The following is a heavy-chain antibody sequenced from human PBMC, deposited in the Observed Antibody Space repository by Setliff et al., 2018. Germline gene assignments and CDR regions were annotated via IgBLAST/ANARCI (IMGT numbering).Heavy chain of an antibody. CDR2: INPNSGGT. CDR1: GYTFTGYY. CDR3: ARDLLRSSSWRPDVFDV. D-gene: IGHD6-13*01. Sequence: ASVKVSCKASGYTFTGYYMHWVRQAPGQGLEWMGWINPNSGGTNYAQKFQGRVTMTRDTSISTAYMELSRLRSDDTAIYYCARDLLRSSSWRPDVFDVWGQGTMVTVSS. J-gene: IGHJ3*01. V-gene: IGHV1-2*02.